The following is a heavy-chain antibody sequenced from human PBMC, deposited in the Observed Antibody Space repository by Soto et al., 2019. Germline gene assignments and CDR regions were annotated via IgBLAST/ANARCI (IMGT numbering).Heavy chain of an antibody. CDR1: GFTFDDYA. CDR3: ARGGTGTTWYYYMDV. D-gene: IGHD1-7*01. Sequence: GGSLRLSCAASGFTFDDYAMHWVRQAPGKGLEWVSGISWNSGSIGYADSVKGRFTISRDNAKNSLYLQMNSLRAEDTALYYCARGGTGTTWYYYMDVWGKGTTVTVSS. CDR2: ISWNSGSI. V-gene: IGHV3-9*01. J-gene: IGHJ6*03.